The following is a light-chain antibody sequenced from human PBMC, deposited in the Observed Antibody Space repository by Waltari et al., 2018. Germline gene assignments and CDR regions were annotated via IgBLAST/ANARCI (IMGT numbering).Light chain of an antibody. CDR2: HDT. CDR1: KLGDKY. CDR3: QAWDSSTVI. Sequence: SYELTQPPSVSVSPRQTASITCSGDKLGDKYACWYQQKPGQSPVLVIYHDTKGPSGIPDRFPGSNSGNTATLTISGTQAMDEADYYCQAWDSSTVIFGGGTKLTVL. J-gene: IGLJ2*01. V-gene: IGLV3-1*01.